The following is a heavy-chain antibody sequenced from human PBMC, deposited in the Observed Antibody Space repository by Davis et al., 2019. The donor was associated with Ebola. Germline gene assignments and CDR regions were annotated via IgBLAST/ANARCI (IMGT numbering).Heavy chain of an antibody. J-gene: IGHJ4*02. D-gene: IGHD2-15*01. CDR3: AKGALWSGGSCCLYDFDY. CDR2: ISWNIGSI. Sequence: SLKISCAASGFTFDEYAMHWVRQAPGKGLEWVSGISWNIGSIGYADSVKGRFTISRDNAKNSLYLQMNSLRAEDTAFYYCAKGALWSGGSCCLYDFDYWGQGTLVTVSS. CDR1: GFTFDEYA. V-gene: IGHV3-9*01.